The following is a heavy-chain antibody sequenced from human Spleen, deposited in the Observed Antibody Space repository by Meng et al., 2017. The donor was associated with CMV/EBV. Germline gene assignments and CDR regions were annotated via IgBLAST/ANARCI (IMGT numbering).Heavy chain of an antibody. Sequence: GGSLRLSCAASGFTVTSNQMSWVRQVPGKGLECLSVTYSGGNTYYANSVRGRFTISRDNSKNTLYLQMNSLRAEDTAVYYCTRKWDRGGYLGYWGQGTLVTVSS. CDR1: GFTVTSNQ. CDR2: TYSGGNT. CDR3: TRKWDRGGYLGY. D-gene: IGHD3-22*01. V-gene: IGHV3-66*02. J-gene: IGHJ4*02.